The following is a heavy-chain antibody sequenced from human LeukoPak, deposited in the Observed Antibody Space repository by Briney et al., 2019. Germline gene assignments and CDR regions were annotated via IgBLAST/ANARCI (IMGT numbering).Heavy chain of an antibody. Sequence: GESLEISWEGSGYRFIDYWIGWGRQMPGKGLEWMGIIFPGDSDINYTPSFQPQVPTSADNSISTAYLQWISLKASDTAMYYCVRHGLKGCSGGRCFTSFYYYGPDVWGQGSTVTVSS. V-gene: IGHV5-51*01. CDR2: IFPGDSDI. CDR3: VRHGLKGCSGGRCFTSFYYYGPDV. D-gene: IGHD2-15*01. CDR1: GYRFIDYW. J-gene: IGHJ6*02.